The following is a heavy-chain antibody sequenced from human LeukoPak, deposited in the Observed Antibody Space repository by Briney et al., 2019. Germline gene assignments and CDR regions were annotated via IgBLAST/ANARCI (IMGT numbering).Heavy chain of an antibody. J-gene: IGHJ4*02. V-gene: IGHV3-66*01. CDR1: GFTFSSYG. CDR3: ARENGRGVISPYFDY. CDR2: IYSGGRT. D-gene: IGHD3-10*01. Sequence: QSGGSLRLSCTTSGFTFSSYGMHWVRQAPGKGLEWVSVIYSGGRTEYADSVKGRFTVSRDNSKNILYLQMSGLRADDTAVYYCARENGRGVISPYFDYWGQGTLVTVSS.